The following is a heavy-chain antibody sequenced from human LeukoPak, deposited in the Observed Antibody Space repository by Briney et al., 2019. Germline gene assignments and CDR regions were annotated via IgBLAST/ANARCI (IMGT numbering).Heavy chain of an antibody. CDR1: GGSISSSSYY. Sequence: SETLSLTCTVSGGSISSSSYYWGWIRQPPGKGLEWIGSIYYSGSTYYNPSLKSRVTISVDTSKNQFSLKLSSVTAADTAVYYCARVFDRGLVVVIPDYWGQGTLVTVSS. V-gene: IGHV4-39*07. J-gene: IGHJ4*02. D-gene: IGHD3-22*01. CDR3: ARVFDRGLVVVIPDY. CDR2: IYYSGST.